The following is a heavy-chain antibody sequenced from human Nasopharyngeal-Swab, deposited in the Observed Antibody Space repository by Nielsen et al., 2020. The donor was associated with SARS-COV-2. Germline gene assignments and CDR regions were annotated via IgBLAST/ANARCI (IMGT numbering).Heavy chain of an antibody. CDR3: VRATNLGGSLWVPDY. CDR2: INDDGRDT. CDR1: GFTFSTYW. Sequence: GESLKISCAASGFTFSTYWMHWVRQAPGKGLVWVSRINDDGRDTIYADSVKGRFTISRDNAKNTLYLQMKSLRAEDTALYYCVRATNLGGSLWVPDYWGQGTLVTVPS. J-gene: IGHJ4*02. V-gene: IGHV3-74*01. D-gene: IGHD5-12*01.